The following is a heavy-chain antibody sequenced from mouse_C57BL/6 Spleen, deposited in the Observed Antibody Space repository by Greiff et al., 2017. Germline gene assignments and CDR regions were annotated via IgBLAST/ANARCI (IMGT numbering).Heavy chain of an antibody. CDR1: GFTFSSYA. Sequence: EVKLMESGGGLVKPGGSLKLSCAASGFTFSSYAMSWVRQTPEKRLEWVATISDGGSYTYYPDNVKGRFTISRDNAKNNLYLQMSHLKSEDTAMYYCARESVLRGFAYWGQGTLVTVSA. CDR2: ISDGGSYT. CDR3: ARESVLRGFAY. V-gene: IGHV5-4*01. D-gene: IGHD1-1*01. J-gene: IGHJ3*01.